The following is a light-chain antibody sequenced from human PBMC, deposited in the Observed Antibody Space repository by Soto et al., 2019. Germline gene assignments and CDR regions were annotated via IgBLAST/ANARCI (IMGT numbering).Light chain of an antibody. Sequence: DIQMTQSPSSLSASVGDRVTITRRASQGIRNDLGWYQQKPGKAPKRLIYAASSLQSGVPSRFSGSGSGTDFTFTISNLQPEDIATYYCQQYDTLPPYTFGQGTKVELK. CDR1: QGIRND. CDR3: QQYDTLPPYT. J-gene: IGKJ2*01. CDR2: AAS. V-gene: IGKV1-17*02.